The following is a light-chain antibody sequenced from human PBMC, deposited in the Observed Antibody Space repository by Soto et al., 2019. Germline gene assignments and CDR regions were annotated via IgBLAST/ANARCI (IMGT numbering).Light chain of an antibody. Sequence: QSALTQPPSASGSPGQSVTISCTGTSSDIGDYNHVSWYQRHPGNAPKLVIYEVTKRPSGVPDLFAGAKSGNTASRTVSGLQAEDEVVFYCISYVGRSSLWVCGGGTQLTVL. CDR1: SSDIGDYNH. J-gene: IGLJ3*02. V-gene: IGLV2-8*01. CDR3: ISYVGRSSLWV. CDR2: EVT.